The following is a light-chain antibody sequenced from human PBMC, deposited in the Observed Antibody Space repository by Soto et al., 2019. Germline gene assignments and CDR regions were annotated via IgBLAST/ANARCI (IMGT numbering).Light chain of an antibody. J-gene: IGLJ1*01. V-gene: IGLV2-14*03. Sequence: QSALTQPASVSGSPGQSITISCTGTSSDVGGYNYVSWYQQHPGKAPKLMIYDVSNRPSGVSNRFSGSKSGNTASLTISGLQAEDEADYYCSSYLSRNTHVFGTGTKLTVL. CDR3: SSYLSRNTHV. CDR2: DVS. CDR1: SSDVGGYNY.